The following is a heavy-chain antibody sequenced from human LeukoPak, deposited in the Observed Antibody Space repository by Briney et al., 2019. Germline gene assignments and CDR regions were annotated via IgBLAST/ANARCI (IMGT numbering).Heavy chain of an antibody. D-gene: IGHD3-22*01. V-gene: IGHV3-11*01. CDR2: ISSSVSTI. CDR3: ARAKPLGYYDSSGYPGY. CDR1: GFTFSDYY. Sequence: PGGSLRLSCAASGFTFSDYYMSWIRQAPGKGLEWVSYISSSVSTIYYADSVKGRFTISRDNAKNSLYLQMNSLRAEDTAVYYCARAKPLGYYDSSGYPGYWGQGTLVTVSS. J-gene: IGHJ4*02.